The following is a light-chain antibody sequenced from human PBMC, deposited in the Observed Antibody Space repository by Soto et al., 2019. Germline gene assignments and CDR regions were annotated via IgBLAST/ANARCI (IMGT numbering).Light chain of an antibody. CDR2: DAS. J-gene: IGKJ5*01. CDR1: LTITSW. V-gene: IGKV1-12*01. Sequence: DIQMTQSPSSVSASVGDRVLITCRASLTITSWVAWYQQVPGKAPKLMIYDASILQTGVPSRFSGSGSGTDCTLTINSLQPEDVATYYCQQAKSFPVTFGQGTRLEIK. CDR3: QQAKSFPVT.